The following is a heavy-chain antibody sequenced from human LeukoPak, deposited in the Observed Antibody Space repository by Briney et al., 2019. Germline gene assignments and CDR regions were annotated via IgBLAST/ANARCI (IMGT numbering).Heavy chain of an antibody. CDR2: IYYSGST. D-gene: IGHD4-17*01. Sequence: PSEALSLTCTVSGGSISSSSYYWGWIRQPPGKGLEWIGSIYYSGSTYYNPSLKSRVTISVDTSKNQFSLKLSSVTAADTAVYYCARHDYYGDYEAFFDYWGQGTLVTVSS. V-gene: IGHV4-39*01. CDR1: GGSISSSSYY. CDR3: ARHDYYGDYEAFFDY. J-gene: IGHJ4*02.